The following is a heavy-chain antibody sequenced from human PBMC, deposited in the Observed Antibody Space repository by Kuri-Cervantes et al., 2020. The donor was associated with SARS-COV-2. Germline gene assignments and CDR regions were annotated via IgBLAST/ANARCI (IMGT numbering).Heavy chain of an antibody. Sequence: GALRLSCAASGFTFSSYSMNWVRQAPGKGLEWVSSISSSSSYIYYADSVKGRFTISRDNAKNSLYLQMNSLRAEDTALYYCAKDGYYGSGSPNTYYYYYMDVWGKGTTVTVSS. CDR3: AKDGYYGSGSPNTYYYYYMDV. CDR2: ISSSSSYI. CDR1: GFTFSSYS. J-gene: IGHJ6*03. D-gene: IGHD3-10*01. V-gene: IGHV3-21*04.